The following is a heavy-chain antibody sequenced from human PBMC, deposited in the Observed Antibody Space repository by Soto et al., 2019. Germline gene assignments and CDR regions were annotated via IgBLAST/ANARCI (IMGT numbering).Heavy chain of an antibody. CDR3: AKGGRQSLVTSDFTY. CDR1: VFTFSDYA. V-gene: IGHV3-30*18. D-gene: IGHD6-19*01. J-gene: IGHJ4*02. Sequence: VQLVESGGGLVQPGRSLRLSCAASVFTFSDYAMHWVRQAPGKGLEWVAVVSHDGRNTHYADSVKGRFTISIDSSKNTVSLEMTSLRAEDTAVYYCAKGGRQSLVTSDFTYWGQGALVTVSS. CDR2: VSHDGRNT.